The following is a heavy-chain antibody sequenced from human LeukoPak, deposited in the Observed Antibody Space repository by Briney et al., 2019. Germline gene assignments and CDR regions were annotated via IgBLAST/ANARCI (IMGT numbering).Heavy chain of an antibody. CDR2: ISWNSGSI. J-gene: IGHJ5*02. V-gene: IGHV3-9*01. CDR1: GFTFDGCA. Sequence: GRSLRLSCAASGFTFDGCAMHWVRQAPGKGLGWVSGISWNSGSIGYADSVKGRFTISRDNAKNSLYLQMNSLRAEDTALYYCAKDITSSSPNWFDPWGQGTLVTVSS. D-gene: IGHD6-6*01. CDR3: AKDITSSSPNWFDP.